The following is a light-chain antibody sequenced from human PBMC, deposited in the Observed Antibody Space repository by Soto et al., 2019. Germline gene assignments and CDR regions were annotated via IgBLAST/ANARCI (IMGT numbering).Light chain of an antibody. V-gene: IGLV1-40*01. J-gene: IGLJ2*01. CDR3: QSYDSSLSGVV. CDR1: SSNIGAGYD. Sequence: QSVLTQPPSVSGAPGQRVTISCTRSSSNIGAGYDVHWYQQLPGTAPKLLIYGNSNRPSGVPDRFSGSKSGTSASLAITGLQAEDEADYYCQSYDSSLSGVVFGGGTKLTV. CDR2: GNS.